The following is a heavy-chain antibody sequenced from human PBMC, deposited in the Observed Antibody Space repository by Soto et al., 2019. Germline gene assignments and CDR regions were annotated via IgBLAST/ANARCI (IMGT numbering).Heavy chain of an antibody. D-gene: IGHD6-13*01. Sequence: SETLSLTCTVSGGSISSGGYYWSWIRQHTGKGLEWIGYIYYSGSTYYNPSLKSRVTISVDTSKNQFSLKLSSVTAADTAVYYCARTAQQLTWFDPWGQGTLVTVSS. J-gene: IGHJ5*02. CDR2: IYYSGST. CDR3: ARTAQQLTWFDP. CDR1: GGSISSGGYY. V-gene: IGHV4-31*03.